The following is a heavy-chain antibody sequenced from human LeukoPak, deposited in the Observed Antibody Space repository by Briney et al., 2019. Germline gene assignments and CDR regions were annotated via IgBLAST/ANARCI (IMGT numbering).Heavy chain of an antibody. D-gene: IGHD2-15*01. Sequence: GGSLRLSCAASGFTFSSYWMTWVRQAPGKGLEWVANINQDGSEKYYVDSVKGRFTISRDNAKNSLYLQMNSLRAEDTAVYYCARGRGWVLLPHEFDYWGQGTLVTVSS. CDR3: ARGRGWVLLPHEFDY. CDR2: INQDGSEK. CDR1: GFTFSSYW. V-gene: IGHV3-7*01. J-gene: IGHJ4*02.